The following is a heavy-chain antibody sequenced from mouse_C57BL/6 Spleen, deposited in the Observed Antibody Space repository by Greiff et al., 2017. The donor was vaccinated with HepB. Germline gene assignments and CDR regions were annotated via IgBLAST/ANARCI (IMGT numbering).Heavy chain of an antibody. CDR2: ISSGSSTI. D-gene: IGHD2-1*01. CDR3: ARVYYGNYVGFAY. V-gene: IGHV5-17*01. CDR1: GFTFSDYG. J-gene: IGHJ3*01. Sequence: EVKVVESGGGLVKPGGSLKLSCAASGFTFSDYGMHWVRQAPEKGLEWVAYISSGSSTIYYADTVKGRFTISRDNAKNTLFLQMTSLRSEDTAMYDCARVYYGNYVGFAYWGQGTLVTVSA.